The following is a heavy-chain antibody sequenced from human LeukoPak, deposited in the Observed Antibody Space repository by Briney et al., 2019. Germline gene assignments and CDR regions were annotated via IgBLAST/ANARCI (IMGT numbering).Heavy chain of an antibody. V-gene: IGHV4-39*01. CDR3: ARHDGYSHGPYFDY. D-gene: IGHD5-18*01. Sequence: PSETLSLTCTVSGGSISSSSYYWGWIRQPPGKGLEWIGSIYYSGSTYYNPSLKSRVTISVDTSKNQFSLKLSSVTAADTAVYYCARHDGYSHGPYFDYWGQGTLVTVSS. J-gene: IGHJ4*02. CDR1: GGSISSSSYY. CDR2: IYYSGST.